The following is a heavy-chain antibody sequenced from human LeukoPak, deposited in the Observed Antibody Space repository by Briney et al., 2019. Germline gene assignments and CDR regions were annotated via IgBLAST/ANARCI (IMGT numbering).Heavy chain of an antibody. CDR1: GFTFSSYA. V-gene: IGHV3-23*01. D-gene: IGHD3-9*01. Sequence: PGGSLRLSCAASGFTFSSYAMSWVRQSPGKGLEWVSAISGSGGSTYYADSVKGRFTISRDNSKNTLYLQMNSLRAEETSVYYHAKAPRYDILTGFNWFDPWGQGTLVTVSS. CDR2: ISGSGGST. CDR3: AKAPRYDILTGFNWFDP. J-gene: IGHJ5*02.